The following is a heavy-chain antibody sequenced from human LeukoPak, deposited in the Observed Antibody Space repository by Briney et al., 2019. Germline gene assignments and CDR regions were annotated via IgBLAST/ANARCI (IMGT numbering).Heavy chain of an antibody. CDR2: IYTSGST. CDR3: ARGASIAAAGTGCFDP. Sequence: PSETLSLTCTVFGGSISSYYWSWIRQPAGKGLEWIGRIYTSGSTNYNPSLKSRVTMSVDTSKNQFSLKLSSVTAADTAVYYCARGASIAAAGTGCFDPWGQGTLVTVSS. J-gene: IGHJ5*02. V-gene: IGHV4-4*07. D-gene: IGHD6-13*01. CDR1: GGSISSYY.